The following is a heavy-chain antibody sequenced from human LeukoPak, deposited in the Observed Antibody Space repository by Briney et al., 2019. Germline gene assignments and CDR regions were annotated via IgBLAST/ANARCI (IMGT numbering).Heavy chain of an antibody. V-gene: IGHV3-23*01. D-gene: IGHD6-19*01. Sequence: GGSLRLSCAASGFAFSSFAMGWVRQSPGKGLEWLSTIYGGGNTTFYSDSVKGRFTISRDNSKNTLYLHMDSLRPDDTATYYCTKELHVAVAVADYYYFYMDVWGRGTAVTVSS. J-gene: IGHJ6*03. CDR1: GFAFSSFA. CDR2: IYGGGNTT. CDR3: TKELHVAVAVADYYYFYMDV.